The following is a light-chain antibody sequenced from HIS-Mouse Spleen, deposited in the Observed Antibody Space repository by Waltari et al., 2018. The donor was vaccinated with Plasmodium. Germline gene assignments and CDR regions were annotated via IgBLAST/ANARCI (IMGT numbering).Light chain of an antibody. Sequence: AIRMTQSPSSFSSSTGDRVTITCRASQGISSYLAWYQQKPGKAPKLLIYAASTLQSGVTSRFRVSGSGTDFTLTISCLQSEDFATYYCQQYYSYPFTFGPGTKVDIK. CDR2: AAS. J-gene: IGKJ3*01. CDR3: QQYYSYPFT. CDR1: QGISSY. V-gene: IGKV1-8*01.